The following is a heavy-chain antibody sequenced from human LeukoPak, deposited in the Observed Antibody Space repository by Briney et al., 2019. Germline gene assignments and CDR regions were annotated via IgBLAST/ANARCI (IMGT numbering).Heavy chain of an antibody. Sequence: SETLSLTCTVSCGPISSYYWSWIRQPPGKGLEWIGYIYYSGSTNYNPSLTSRVTISVDTSKNQFSLKLSSVTAADTAVYYCARALVFNYYDFWSGYYHWFDPWGQGTLVTVSS. V-gene: IGHV4-59*01. J-gene: IGHJ5*02. CDR2: IYYSGST. D-gene: IGHD3-3*01. CDR3: ARALVFNYYDFWSGYYHWFDP. CDR1: CGPISSYY.